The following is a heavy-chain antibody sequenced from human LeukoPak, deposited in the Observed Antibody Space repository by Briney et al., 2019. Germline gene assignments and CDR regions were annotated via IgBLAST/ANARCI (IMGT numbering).Heavy chain of an antibody. V-gene: IGHV3-30*02. Sequence: GGSLRLSCAASGFTFSSYGMHWVRQAPGKGLEWVAFIRYDGSKEYYADSVKGRFTISRDNSKNTLYLQMNSLKTEDTAVYYCARDSRYYYVDYWGQGTLVTVSS. D-gene: IGHD1-14*01. CDR2: IRYDGSKE. J-gene: IGHJ4*02. CDR3: ARDSRYYYVDY. CDR1: GFTFSSYG.